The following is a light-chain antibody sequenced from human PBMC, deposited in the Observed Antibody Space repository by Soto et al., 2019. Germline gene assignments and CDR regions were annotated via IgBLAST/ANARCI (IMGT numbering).Light chain of an antibody. CDR1: QSVSNNY. J-gene: IGKJ5*01. CDR3: QQYGNSPVT. Sequence: EIVLTQSPGTLSLSPGERATLSCRASQSVSNNYLAWYQQKPGQAPRLLIYGASSRATGIPDRSSGSGSGTDFTLTISRLEPEDFEVYYCQQYGNSPVTFGQGTRLEIK. V-gene: IGKV3-20*01. CDR2: GAS.